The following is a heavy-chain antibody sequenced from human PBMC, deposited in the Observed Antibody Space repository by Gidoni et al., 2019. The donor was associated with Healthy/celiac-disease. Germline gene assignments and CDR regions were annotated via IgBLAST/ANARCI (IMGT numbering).Heavy chain of an antibody. CDR2: IRSKAYGGTT. V-gene: IGHV3-49*03. J-gene: IGHJ4*02. Sequence: EVQLVESGGGLVQPGRSLRLSCTASGFTFGYYAMSWFRQAPGKGLEWVGFIRSKAYGGTTEYAASVKGRFTISRDDSKSIAYLQMNSLKTEDTAVYYCTLGELCHFLSVDYWGQGTLVTVSS. D-gene: IGHD3-16*01. CDR3: TLGELCHFLSVDY. CDR1: GFTFGYYA.